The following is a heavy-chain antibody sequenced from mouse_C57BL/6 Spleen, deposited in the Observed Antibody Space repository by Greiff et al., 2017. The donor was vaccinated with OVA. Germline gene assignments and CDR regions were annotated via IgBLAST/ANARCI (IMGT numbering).Heavy chain of an antibody. Sequence: QVQLQQSGAELARPGASVKLSCKASGYTFTSYGISWVTQRTGQGLEWIGEIYPRSGNTYYNEKFKGKATLTADKSSSTAYMELRSLTSEDSAVYFCARFDGYYDAMDYWGQGTSVTVSS. CDR1: GYTFTSYG. CDR2: IYPRSGNT. J-gene: IGHJ4*01. CDR3: ARFDGYYDAMDY. V-gene: IGHV1-81*01. D-gene: IGHD2-3*01.